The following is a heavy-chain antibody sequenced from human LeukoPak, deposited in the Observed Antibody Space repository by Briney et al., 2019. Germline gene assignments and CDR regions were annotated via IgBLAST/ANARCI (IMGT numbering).Heavy chain of an antibody. Sequence: SVKVSCKASGGTFSGYAISWVRQAPGQGLEWMGGIIPIFGTANYAQKFQGRVTITADESTSTAYMELSSLRSEDTAVYYCASGNSSECFQHWGQGTLVTVSS. J-gene: IGHJ1*01. D-gene: IGHD6-6*01. V-gene: IGHV1-69*13. CDR2: IIPIFGTA. CDR1: GGTFSGYA. CDR3: ASGNSSECFQH.